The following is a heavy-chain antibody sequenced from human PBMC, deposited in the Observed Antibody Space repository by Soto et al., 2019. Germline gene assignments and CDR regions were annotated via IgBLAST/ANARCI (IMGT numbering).Heavy chain of an antibody. D-gene: IGHD3-22*01. CDR1: GFTISSYW. V-gene: IGHV3-74*01. J-gene: IGHJ4*02. CDR3: ARGYYDSSGYYSTVDY. CDR2: INSDGSST. Sequence: EVQLVESGGGLVQPGGSLRLSCAASGFTISSYWMHWVRQAPGKGLVWVSRINSDGSSTSYADSVKGRFTISRDNAKNTLYLQMNSLRAEDTAVYYCARGYYDSSGYYSTVDYWGQGTLVTVSS.